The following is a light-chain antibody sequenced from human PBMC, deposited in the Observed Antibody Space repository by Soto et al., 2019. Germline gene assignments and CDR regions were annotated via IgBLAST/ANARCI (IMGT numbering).Light chain of an antibody. V-gene: IGKV3-15*01. CDR3: QQYKEWPPFT. J-gene: IGKJ5*01. CDR1: QSVSSN. CDR2: GAF. Sequence: EIVMTQSPATLSVSPGARAPLSCRASQSVSSNLAWYQQKPGQAPRLLIYGAFTRATGIPARFSGSGSGTDFTLTIARLEPEDFAVYYCQQYKEWPPFTFGQGTRLEIK.